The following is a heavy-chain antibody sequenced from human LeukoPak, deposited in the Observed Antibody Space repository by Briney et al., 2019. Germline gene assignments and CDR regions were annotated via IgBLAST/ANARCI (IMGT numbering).Heavy chain of an antibody. CDR2: ITGNGGST. CDR1: GFTFSDYT. Sequence: GGSLRLSCSASGFTFSDYTMHWVRLAPGKGLEYVSAITGNGGSTYHADSVKGRLAISRDNSKNTLYLQMSSLRAEDTAVYYCVKSGSINSNSWYGDYWGQGTLVTVSS. V-gene: IGHV3-64D*06. J-gene: IGHJ4*02. D-gene: IGHD6-13*01. CDR3: VKSGSINSNSWYGDY.